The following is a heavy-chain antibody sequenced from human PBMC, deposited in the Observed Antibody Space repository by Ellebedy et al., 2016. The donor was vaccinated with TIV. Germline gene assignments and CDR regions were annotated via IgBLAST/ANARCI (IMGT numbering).Heavy chain of an antibody. V-gene: IGHV4-39*07. Sequence: SETLSLXCTVSGGSISTSSYYWGWIRQPPGKGLEWIGTIYYSGITYYNPSLKSRVTISGDTSKNQFSLNLTSVTAADTAIYYCARLCSTFSCSGAFDFWGQGILVTVSS. J-gene: IGHJ4*02. CDR3: ARLCSTFSCSGAFDF. D-gene: IGHD3-10*02. CDR1: GGSISTSSYY. CDR2: IYYSGIT.